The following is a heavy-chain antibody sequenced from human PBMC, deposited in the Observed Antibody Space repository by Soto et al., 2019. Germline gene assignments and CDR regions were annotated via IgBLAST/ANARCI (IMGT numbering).Heavy chain of an antibody. J-gene: IGHJ6*02. V-gene: IGHV4-31*03. CDR2: IYYSGRT. D-gene: IGHD1-26*01. CDR3: ASMPEGDYYGLDC. CDR1: GGSISSGGYY. Sequence: QVQLQESGPGLVKPSQTLSLTCTVSGGSISSGGYYWNWIRQHPGKGLEWIGYIYYSGRTYYNPSLKSRVTISVDTSKNHFSLKLSSVTAADTAVYYGASMPEGDYYGLDCWGQGTTVTV.